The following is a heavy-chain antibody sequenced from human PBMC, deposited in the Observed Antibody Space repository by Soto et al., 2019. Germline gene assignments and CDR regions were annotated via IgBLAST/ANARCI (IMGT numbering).Heavy chain of an antibody. CDR1: GFTLTSYG. D-gene: IGHD3-22*01. Sequence: ASVKVSCKASGFTLTSYGISWVRQAPGQGLEWMGWISAYNGDTNYAQKLQGRVTMTTDTSTSTAYMELRSLRSDDTAVYYCARDTYFDSSGKRYNWFDPWGQGTLVTVSS. J-gene: IGHJ5*02. V-gene: IGHV1-18*01. CDR2: ISAYNGDT. CDR3: ARDTYFDSSGKRYNWFDP.